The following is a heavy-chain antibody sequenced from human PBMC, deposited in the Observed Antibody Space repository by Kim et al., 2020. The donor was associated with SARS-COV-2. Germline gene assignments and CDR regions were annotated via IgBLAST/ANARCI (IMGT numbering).Heavy chain of an antibody. CDR2: IIPIFGTA. Sequence: SVKVSCKASGGTFSSYAISWVRQAPGQGLEWMGGIIPIFGTANYAQKFQGRVTITADKSTSTAYMELSSLRSEDTAVYYCARANRHRFWAFDIWGQGTMVTVSS. D-gene: IGHD3-3*01. J-gene: IGHJ3*02. V-gene: IGHV1-69*06. CDR3: ARANRHRFWAFDI. CDR1: GGTFSSYA.